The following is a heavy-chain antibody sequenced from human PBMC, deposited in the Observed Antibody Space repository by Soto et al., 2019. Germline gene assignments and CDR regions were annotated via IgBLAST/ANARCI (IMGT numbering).Heavy chain of an antibody. CDR3: AKENLVVVTSGDFDY. D-gene: IGHD2-21*02. Sequence: EVQLLDSGGGLVQPGGSLRLSCAASGFTFSYYAMTWVRQAPGKGLEWVSAISGGGDSTYYADSVKGRFTISRDNSKNMLYLQLSSLRVEDTAVYYCAKENLVVVTSGDFDYWGQGTLVTVSS. CDR1: GFTFSYYA. J-gene: IGHJ4*02. V-gene: IGHV3-23*01. CDR2: ISGGGDST.